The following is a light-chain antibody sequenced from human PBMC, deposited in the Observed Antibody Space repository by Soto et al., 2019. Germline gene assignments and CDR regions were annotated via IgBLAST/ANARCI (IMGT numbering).Light chain of an antibody. CDR3: QSYDSSLSGPRV. CDR2: GNS. CDR1: SSNIGAGYD. J-gene: IGLJ2*01. V-gene: IGLV1-40*01. Sequence: QSVLTQPPSVSGAPGQRVTISCTGSSSNIGAGYDVHWYQQLPGTAPKLLIHGNSNRPSGVPDRFSGSKSGTSASLAITGLQAEDEADYYCQSYDSSLSGPRVFGGGTQLTVL.